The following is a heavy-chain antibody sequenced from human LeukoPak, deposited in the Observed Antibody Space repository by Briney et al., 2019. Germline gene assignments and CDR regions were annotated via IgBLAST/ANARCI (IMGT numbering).Heavy chain of an antibody. V-gene: IGHV3-21*01. CDR3: ARGVNYHGSGSYLRDWFDP. CDR2: ITSGETYI. Sequence: PGGSLRLSCAASGFTFSSYWMNWLRQAPGKGLEWVSSITSGETYIYYADSVKGRFTISRDNAKNSLFLQVNSLRAEDTAVYYCARGVNYHGSGSYLRDWFDPWGQGTLVTVSS. D-gene: IGHD3-10*01. CDR1: GFTFSSYW. J-gene: IGHJ5*02.